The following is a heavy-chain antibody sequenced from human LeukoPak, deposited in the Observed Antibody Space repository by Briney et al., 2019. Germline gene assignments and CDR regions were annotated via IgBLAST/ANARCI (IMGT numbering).Heavy chain of an antibody. D-gene: IGHD6-19*01. CDR3: ARGNSSGRFDY. V-gene: IGHV4-59*01. CDR1: GGSISSYY. Sequence: PSETLSLTCTVSGGSISSYYWSWLRQPPGKGLEWIGYIYYGGSTNYNPSLKSRVTISVDTSRNQFSLKLSSVTAADTAVYYCARGNSSGRFDYWGQGTLVTVSS. CDR2: IYYGGST. J-gene: IGHJ4*02.